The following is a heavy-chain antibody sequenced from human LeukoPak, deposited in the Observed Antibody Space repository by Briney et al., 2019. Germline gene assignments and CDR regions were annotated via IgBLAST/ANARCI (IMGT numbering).Heavy chain of an antibody. Sequence: ASANHSRKPSRYTFTSYYMHWVRKAPKQPHKCMGILNPTGGSTSYAQKFQGRVTMTRDTSTSTVYMELSSLTPEDTAVYYCARRYYDTPLAQDYWGQGTLVTVS. CDR2: LNPTGGST. D-gene: IGHD3-22*01. CDR3: ARRYYDTPLAQDY. CDR1: RYTFTSYY. J-gene: IGHJ4*02. V-gene: IGHV1-46*01.